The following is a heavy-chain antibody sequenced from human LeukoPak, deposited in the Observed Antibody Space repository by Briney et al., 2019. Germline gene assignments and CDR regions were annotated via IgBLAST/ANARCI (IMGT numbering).Heavy chain of an antibody. D-gene: IGHD3-10*01. CDR3: ARAYGSGMPTGGYYYYGMDV. CDR2: IYYSGST. Sequence: SETLSLTCTVSGGSISSYYWSWIRQPPGKGLEWIGYIYYSGSTNYNPSLKSRVTISVDTSKNQFSLKLSSVTAADTAVYYCARAYGSGMPTGGYYYYGMDVWGQGTTVTVSS. CDR1: GGSISSYY. J-gene: IGHJ6*02. V-gene: IGHV4-59*01.